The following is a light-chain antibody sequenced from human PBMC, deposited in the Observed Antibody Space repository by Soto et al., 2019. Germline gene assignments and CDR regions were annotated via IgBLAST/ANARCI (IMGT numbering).Light chain of an antibody. V-gene: IGKV3D-15*01. J-gene: IGKJ4*01. CDR2: GAS. CDR3: QQYSVWPLT. CDR1: QSVSNN. Sequence: EIVLTQSPATLSVSPGERAALSCRASQSVSNNLAWYQQKPGQPPRLLIFGASTRATGIPARFSGSGSEAEFALTISTIQSEDFAVYYCQQYSVWPLTFGGGTKVDIK.